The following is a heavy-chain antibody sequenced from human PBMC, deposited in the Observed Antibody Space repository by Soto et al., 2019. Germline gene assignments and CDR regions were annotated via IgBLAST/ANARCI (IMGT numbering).Heavy chain of an antibody. D-gene: IGHD6-6*01. CDR1: GGSVNSAY. CDR3: PRTHAYNSSFFDS. CDR2: ISHTGRT. J-gene: IGHJ4*02. V-gene: IGHV4-31*03. Sequence: QVQLQEMGPGLVNPSQTLTITCTVSGGSVNSAYWSWIRQVPGKGLEWMGNISHTGRTFYNPSIKSRVVISNGPSKPLLPLRMGSVTAADTAVYYCPRTHAYNSSFFDSWGQGTVVTVSS.